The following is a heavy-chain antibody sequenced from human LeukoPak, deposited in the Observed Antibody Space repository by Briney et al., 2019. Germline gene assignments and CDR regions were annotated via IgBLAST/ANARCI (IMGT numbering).Heavy chain of an antibody. CDR1: GGSFSGYY. J-gene: IGHJ4*02. V-gene: IGHV4-34*01. CDR3: ARGKSRGAAAGTGQY. CDR2: INHSGST. D-gene: IGHD6-13*01. Sequence: PSETLSLTCAVYGGSFSGYYWSWIRQPPGKGLEWIGEINHSGSTNYNPSLKSRATISVDTSKNQFSLKLSSVTAADTAVYYCARGKSRGAAAGTGQYWGQGTLVTVSS.